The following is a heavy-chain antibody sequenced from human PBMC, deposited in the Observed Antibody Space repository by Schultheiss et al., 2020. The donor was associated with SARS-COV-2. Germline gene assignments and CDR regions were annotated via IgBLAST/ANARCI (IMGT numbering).Heavy chain of an antibody. Sequence: GGSLRLSCAASGFTFDDYAMHWVRQAPGKGLEWVSGISWNSGSIGYADSVKGRFTISRDNAKNSLYLQMNSLRAEDTAVYYCAREGLLGWGIYYFDYWGQGTLVTVSS. CDR2: ISWNSGSI. CDR1: GFTFDDYA. V-gene: IGHV3-9*01. D-gene: IGHD7-27*01. CDR3: AREGLLGWGIYYFDY. J-gene: IGHJ4*02.